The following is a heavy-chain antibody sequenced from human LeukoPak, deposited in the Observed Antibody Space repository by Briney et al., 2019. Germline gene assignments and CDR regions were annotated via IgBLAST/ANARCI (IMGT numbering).Heavy chain of an antibody. V-gene: IGHV4-39*07. Sequence: SETLSLTCTVSGGSISSSSYYWGWIRQPPGKGLEWIGSIYYSGSTYYNPSFKSRVTISVDTSKNQFSLKLSSVTAADTAVYYCARDRYCSSTSCPFDYWGQGTLVTVSS. J-gene: IGHJ4*02. CDR1: GGSISSSSYY. D-gene: IGHD2-2*01. CDR2: IYYSGST. CDR3: ARDRYCSSTSCPFDY.